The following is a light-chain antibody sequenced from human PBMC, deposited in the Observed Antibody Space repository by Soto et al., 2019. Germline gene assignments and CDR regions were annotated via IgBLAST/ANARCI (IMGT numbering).Light chain of an antibody. CDR1: QSLLYSDGRTY. Sequence: DVVLTQTPRSLSVTPGQPASISCKSSQSLLYSDGRTYVYWSLQKPGQPPQLLIHEVSNRFSGVPDRFSGSGSETDFTMQISRVEAEDVGVLYCSLSMQLPIPFGGGTNVEFK. V-gene: IGKV2D-29*01. CDR2: EVS. CDR3: SLSMQLPIP. J-gene: IGKJ4*01.